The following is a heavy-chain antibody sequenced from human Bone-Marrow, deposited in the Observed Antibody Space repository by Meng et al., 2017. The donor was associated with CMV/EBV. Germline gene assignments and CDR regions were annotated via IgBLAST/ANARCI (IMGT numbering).Heavy chain of an antibody. CDR2: IRSKANSYAT. CDR3: ARGIIGITMIVVVPFDY. V-gene: IGHV3-73*01. CDR1: GFTFSGSA. Sequence: GESLKISCAASGFTFSGSAMHWVRQASGKGLEWVGRIRSKANSYATAYAASVKGRFTISRDDSKNTAYLQMDSLRAEDTAVYYCARGIIGITMIVVVPFDYWGQGALVTVSS. D-gene: IGHD3-22*01. J-gene: IGHJ4*02.